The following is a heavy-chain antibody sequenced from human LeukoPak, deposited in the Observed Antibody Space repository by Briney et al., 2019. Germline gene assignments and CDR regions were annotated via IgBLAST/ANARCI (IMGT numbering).Heavy chain of an antibody. CDR1: GGSISSYY. CDR2: IYTSGST. Sequence: SETLSLTCTVSGGSISSYYWSWIRQPAGKGLEWIGRIYTSGSTNYNPSLKSRVTISVDTSKNQFSLKLSSVTAADTAVYYCARGLRDYVWGSYRYPPDYFDYWGQGTLVTVSS. D-gene: IGHD3-16*02. V-gene: IGHV4-4*07. CDR3: ARGLRDYVWGSYRYPPDYFDY. J-gene: IGHJ4*02.